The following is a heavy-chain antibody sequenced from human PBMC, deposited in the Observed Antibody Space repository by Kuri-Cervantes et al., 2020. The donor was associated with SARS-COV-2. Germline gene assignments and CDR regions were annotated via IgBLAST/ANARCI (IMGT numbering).Heavy chain of an antibody. J-gene: IGHJ3*02. V-gene: IGHV1-46*01. D-gene: IGHD2-21*02. CDR2: INPSGGST. CDR1: GYTFTSYA. CDR3: ARASPGDCGGDCWCAFDI. Sequence: ASVKVSCKASGYTFTSYAMHWARQAPGQGLEWMGIINPSGGSTSYAQKFQGRVTMTRDTSTSTVYMELSSLRSEDTAVYYCARASPGDCGGDCWCAFDIWGQGTMVTVSS.